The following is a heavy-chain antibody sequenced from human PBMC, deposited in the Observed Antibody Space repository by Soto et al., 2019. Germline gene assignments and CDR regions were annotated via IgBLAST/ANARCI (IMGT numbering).Heavy chain of an antibody. V-gene: IGHV4-30-4*08. D-gene: IGHD2-21*02. Sequence: QVQLQQSGPGLVEPSQTLSLTCAVSGGSISSEYFHWTWIRQSPGKGLEWNGYIHYTGSIMYNPSFKSRLTMAVDTTKNQFSLQLTSVTAADTAVYFCAREDDGGDRDYYGLDVWGQGTTVTVSS. CDR2: IHYTGSI. J-gene: IGHJ6*02. CDR3: AREDDGGDRDYYGLDV. CDR1: GGSISSEYFH.